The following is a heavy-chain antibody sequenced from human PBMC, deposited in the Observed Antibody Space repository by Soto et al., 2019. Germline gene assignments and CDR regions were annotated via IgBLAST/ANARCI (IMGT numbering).Heavy chain of an antibody. D-gene: IGHD3-16*01. V-gene: IGHV4-39*01. Sequence: PSETLSLTCTVSGGSISTNTYYWGWIRQPPGKGLEWIGSIDYRGSTYYNSSLKSRLSTSVDTSKNQFSLEVSSVTAADTAVYYGARRGRGLQAFDSWGKETLVTVPS. J-gene: IGHJ4*02. CDR1: GGSISTNTYY. CDR3: ARRGRGLQAFDS. CDR2: IDYRGST.